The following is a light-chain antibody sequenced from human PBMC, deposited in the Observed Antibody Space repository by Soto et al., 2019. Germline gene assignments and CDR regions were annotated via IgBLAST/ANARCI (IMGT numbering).Light chain of an antibody. V-gene: IGLV1-40*01. CDR2: RNN. Sequence: QSVLTQPPSVSGAPGQRVTISCTGSNSNIGAGFDVHWYQQFPGTAPKLLIYRNNQRPSGVPDRFSGSKSGTSASLAITGLQAEDEADYYCQSSWVFGGGIKLTVL. J-gene: IGLJ2*01. CDR3: QSSWV. CDR1: NSNIGAGFD.